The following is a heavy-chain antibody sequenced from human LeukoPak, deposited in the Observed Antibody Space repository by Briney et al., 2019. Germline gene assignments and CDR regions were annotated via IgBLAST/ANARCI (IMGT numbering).Heavy chain of an antibody. V-gene: IGHV3-23*01. CDR2: ISASGGST. CDR3: AKELPLSGLGGDAFDI. Sequence: SGGSLRLSCAASRFTFSTYAMSWVRQAPGKGLEWVSSISASGGSTYYADSVKGRFTVSRDNSKNTLFLQVNSLRAEDTALYYCAKELPLSGLGGDAFDIWGQGTMVTVSS. D-gene: IGHD1-26*01. CDR1: RFTFSTYA. J-gene: IGHJ3*02.